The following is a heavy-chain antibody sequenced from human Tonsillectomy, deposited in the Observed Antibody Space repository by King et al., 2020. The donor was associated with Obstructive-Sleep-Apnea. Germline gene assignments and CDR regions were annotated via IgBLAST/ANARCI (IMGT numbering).Heavy chain of an antibody. CDR1: GGSISSYY. Sequence: QLQESGPGLVKPSETLSLTCTISGGSISSYYWSWIRQPPGKGLEGIGYVYYSGSTNYNPSLKSRVTISVATSKRQFSLRLYSVSAADTAVYYCARHWDSSGDQFDYWGQGTLVTVSS. CDR2: VYYSGST. CDR3: ARHWDSSGDQFDY. J-gene: IGHJ4*02. D-gene: IGHD3-22*01. V-gene: IGHV4-59*08.